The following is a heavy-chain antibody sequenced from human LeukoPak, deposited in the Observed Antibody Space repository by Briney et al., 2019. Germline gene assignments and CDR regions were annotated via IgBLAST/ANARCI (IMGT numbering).Heavy chain of an antibody. V-gene: IGHV4-4*02. CDR3: TRESRPFCPFAF. CDR2: ISHDGTR. Sequence: SGTLSLTCGASGGSIDITNYWSWVRQAPGKGLEWIGEISHDGTRNYNPSLRSRVAMSFDRANNYFSLSLTAVTAADTALYYCTRESRPFCPFAFWGQGVMVTVPS. CDR1: GGSIDITNY. D-gene: IGHD2-2*01. J-gene: IGHJ4*02.